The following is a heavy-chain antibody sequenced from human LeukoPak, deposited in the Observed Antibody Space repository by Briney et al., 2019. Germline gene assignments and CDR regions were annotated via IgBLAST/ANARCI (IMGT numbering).Heavy chain of an antibody. D-gene: IGHD3-10*01. CDR2: IKQDGSEK. J-gene: IGHJ4*02. CDR1: GFTFSSYW. CDR3: AREGPLWFGELLAFDY. V-gene: IGHV3-7*01. Sequence: GGSLRLSCAASGFTFSSYWMSWVRQAPGKGLEWVANIKQDGSEKYYVDSVKGRFTISRDNAKNSLYLQMNSLRAEDTAVYYCAREGPLWFGELLAFDYWGQGTLVTVSS.